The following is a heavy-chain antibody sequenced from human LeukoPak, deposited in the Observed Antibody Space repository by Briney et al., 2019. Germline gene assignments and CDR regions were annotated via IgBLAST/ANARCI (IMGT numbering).Heavy chain of an antibody. D-gene: IGHD2-21*01. J-gene: IGHJ4*02. V-gene: IGHV4-38-2*01. CDR2: IYHSGST. CDR1: GYSISSGYY. CDR3: ARQGSDCYSDY. Sequence: PSETLSLTCAVSGYSISSGYYWGWIRQPPGKGLEWIGSIYHSGSTYYNPSPKSRVTISVDTSKNQFSLKLSSVTAADTAVYYCARQGSDCYSDYWGQGTLVTVSS.